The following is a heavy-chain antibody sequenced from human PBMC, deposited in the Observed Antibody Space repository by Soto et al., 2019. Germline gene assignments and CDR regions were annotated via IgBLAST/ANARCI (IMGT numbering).Heavy chain of an antibody. CDR2: IIPILDIA. CDR3: VREAPPEQAYSNYYFDY. CDR1: GATFSRYS. D-gene: IGHD4-4*01. V-gene: IGHV1-69*04. Sequence: SVKVSCKASGATFSRYSFTWVRQAPGQGLEWMGRIIPILDIANYAQNFQGRVTFTADESTSTAYMELTSLISEDTAVYYCVREAPPEQAYSNYYFDYWAQGTLVTVSS. J-gene: IGHJ4*02.